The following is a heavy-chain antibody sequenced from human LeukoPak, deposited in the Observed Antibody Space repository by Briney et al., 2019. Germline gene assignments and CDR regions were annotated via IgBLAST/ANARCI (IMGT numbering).Heavy chain of an antibody. J-gene: IGHJ6*03. D-gene: IGHD6-6*01. Sequence: ASVKVSCKASGYTFTSYGISWVRQAPGQGLEWMGWISAYNGNTNYAQKLQGRVTMTTDTSTSTAYMELRSLRSDDTAVYYCARPYSSSTRSGYYYYYYMDVWGKGTTVTVSS. CDR1: GYTFTSYG. CDR3: ARPYSSSTRSGYYYYYYMDV. CDR2: ISAYNGNT. V-gene: IGHV1-18*01.